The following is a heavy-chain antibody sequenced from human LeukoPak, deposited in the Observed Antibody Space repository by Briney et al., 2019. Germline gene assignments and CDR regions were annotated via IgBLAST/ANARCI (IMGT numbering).Heavy chain of an antibody. CDR2: IKQDGSEK. V-gene: IGHV3-7*01. J-gene: IGHJ4*02. D-gene: IGHD3-10*02. Sequence: GGSLRLSCAASGFTFSSYWMSWVRQAPGKGLEWVANIKQDGSEKYYVDSVKGRFTISRDNAKNSLYLQMNSLRAEDTAVYYCARDGSYYVGGISDYWGQGTLVTVSS. CDR3: ARDGSYYVGGISDY. CDR1: GFTFSSYW.